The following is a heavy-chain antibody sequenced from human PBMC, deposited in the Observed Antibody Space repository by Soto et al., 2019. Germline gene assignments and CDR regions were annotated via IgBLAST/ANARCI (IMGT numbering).Heavy chain of an antibody. D-gene: IGHD5-12*01. CDR2: ISTSGSTV. Sequence: EVQLVESGGVLVQPGGSLRLSCAASGLAFRSYTMNWVRQAPGKGLEWVSYISTSGSTVYYADSVKGRFTISRDNANNSLSLQMNSLRVEDTAVYYCATDGPGFSGYDHWGQGTLDTVSS. CDR3: ATDGPGFSGYDH. V-gene: IGHV3-48*01. J-gene: IGHJ5*02. CDR1: GLAFRSYT.